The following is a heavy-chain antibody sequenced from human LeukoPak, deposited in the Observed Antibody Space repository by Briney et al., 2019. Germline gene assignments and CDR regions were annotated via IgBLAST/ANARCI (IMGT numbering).Heavy chain of an antibody. V-gene: IGHV3-33*01. CDR3: ARAPTGYNYGYGSEPCFDY. CDR1: GFAFSSYG. J-gene: IGHJ4*02. CDR2: IWYDGSNE. Sequence: GRSLRLSCAASGFAFSSYGMNWVRQAPGKGLEWVAVIWYDGSNEYYADSVKGRFTISRDNSKNTVYLLMSSLRAEDTALYYCARAPTGYNYGYGSEPCFDYWGQGSLVTVSS. D-gene: IGHD5-18*01.